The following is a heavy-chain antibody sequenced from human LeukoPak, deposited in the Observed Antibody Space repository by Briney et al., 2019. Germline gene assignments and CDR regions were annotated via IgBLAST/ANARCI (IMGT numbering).Heavy chain of an antibody. CDR3: SWGSQQYFDY. J-gene: IGHJ4*02. CDR1: GLTFSNVW. Sequence: GGSLRLSCAASGLTFSNVWMNWVHQAPGKGLEWVGLIRSKADGGTTDYAAPVKGRFTISRDDSKNTLYLQMNSLKTEDTAVYYCSWGSQQYFDYWGQGTLVTVSS. CDR2: IRSKADGGTT. D-gene: IGHD3-16*01. V-gene: IGHV3-15*01.